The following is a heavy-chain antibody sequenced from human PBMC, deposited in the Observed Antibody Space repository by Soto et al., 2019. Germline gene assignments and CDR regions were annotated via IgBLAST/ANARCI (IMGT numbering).Heavy chain of an antibody. J-gene: IGHJ3*02. Sequence: QVQLVQSGAEVKKPGASVKVSCKASGYSFTDYYIHWVRQAPGQRLEWLGWITPTNYARNFQDRVSMTRVTSTSTAYMELSRLTSDDTAVYYCARSRTTIVGMMGPDAFDICGQGTLVTVSS. D-gene: IGHD3-3*01. CDR2: ITPT. V-gene: IGHV1-2*02. CDR3: ARSRTTIVGMMGPDAFDI. CDR1: GYSFTDYY.